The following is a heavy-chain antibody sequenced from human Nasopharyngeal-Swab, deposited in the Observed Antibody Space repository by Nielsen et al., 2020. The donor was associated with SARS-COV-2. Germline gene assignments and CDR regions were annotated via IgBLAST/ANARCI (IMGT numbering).Heavy chain of an antibody. CDR2: IYYSGST. D-gene: IGHD5-18*01. CDR1: GGSISSYY. CDR3: ARLTYSYESYYYYYGMDV. V-gene: IGHV4-59*08. J-gene: IGHJ6*02. Sequence: SETLSLTCTASGGSISSYYWSWIRQPPGKGLEWIGYIYYSGSTNYNPSLKSRVTISVDTSKNQFSLKLSSVTAADTAVYYCARLTYSYESYYYYYGMDVWGQGTTVTVSS.